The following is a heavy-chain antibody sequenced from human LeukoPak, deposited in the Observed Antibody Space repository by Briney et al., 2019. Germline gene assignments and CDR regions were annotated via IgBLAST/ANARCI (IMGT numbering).Heavy chain of an antibody. D-gene: IGHD2-21*01. V-gene: IGHV3-30-3*01. CDR2: ISYDGSNK. CDR1: GFTFSSYA. Sequence: GRSLRLSCAASGFTFSSYAMHWVRQAPGTGLEWVAVISYDGSNKYYADSVKGRFTISRDNSKNTLYLQMNSLRAEDTAVYYCARDRYSLDCWGQGTLVTVSS. J-gene: IGHJ4*02. CDR3: ARDRYSLDC.